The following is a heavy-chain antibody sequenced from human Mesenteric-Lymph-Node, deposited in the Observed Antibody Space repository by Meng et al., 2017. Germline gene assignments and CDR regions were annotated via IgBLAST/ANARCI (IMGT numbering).Heavy chain of an antibody. V-gene: IGHV4-34*01. CDR3: ARGGTVVTPDFDY. J-gene: IGHJ4*02. D-gene: IGHD4-23*01. CDR1: GGSFSGYY. Sequence: QVQLQQLGSGLLKPSETLSLPCAVYGGSFSGYYWSWIRQSPGKGLEWIGEINQGGSTSYNPSLKSRVTISVDTSKNQISLKMNSVTAADTAVYYCARGGTVVTPDFDYWGQGTLVTVPS. CDR2: INQGGST.